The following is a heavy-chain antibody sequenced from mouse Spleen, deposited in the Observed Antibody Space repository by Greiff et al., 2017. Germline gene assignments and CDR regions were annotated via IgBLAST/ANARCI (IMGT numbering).Heavy chain of an antibody. J-gene: IGHJ4*01. Sequence: QVQLKESGPGLVAPSQSLSITCTISGFSLTSYGVHWVRQPPGKGLEWLVVIWSDGSTTYNSALKSRLSISKDNSKSQVFLKVNSLQADDTAMYYCARHGNYDAMDYWGQGTSVTVSS. V-gene: IGHV2-6-1*01. CDR2: IWSDGST. D-gene: IGHD2-1*01. CDR3: ARHGNYDAMDY. CDR1: GFSLTSYG.